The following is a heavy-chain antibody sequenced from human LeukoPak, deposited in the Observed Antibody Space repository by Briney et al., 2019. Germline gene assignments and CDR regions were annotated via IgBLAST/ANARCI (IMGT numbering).Heavy chain of an antibody. CDR2: ISSSSSYI. J-gene: IGHJ4*02. Sequence: GGSLRLSCAASGFTFSSYSMNWVRQAPGKGLEWVSSISSSSSYIYYADSVKGRFTISRDNAKNSLYLQMNSLRAEDTAVYYCARVSLGVVIPIIDCWGQATLVTVSS. D-gene: IGHD3-3*01. CDR3: ARVSLGVVIPIIDC. V-gene: IGHV3-21*01. CDR1: GFTFSSYS.